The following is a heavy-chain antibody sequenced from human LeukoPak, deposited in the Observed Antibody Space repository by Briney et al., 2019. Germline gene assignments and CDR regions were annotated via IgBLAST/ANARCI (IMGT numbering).Heavy chain of an antibody. V-gene: IGHV3-48*02. Sequence: GGSLRLSCAASGFTFSIYSMNWVRQAPGKGLGWVSYISSSSSTIYYADSVKGRFTISRDNAKNSLYLQMNNLRDEDTAVYYCARDLGLSSGWYGNWGQGTLVTVSS. J-gene: IGHJ4*02. CDR3: ARDLGLSSGWYGN. CDR2: ISSSSSTI. CDR1: GFTFSIYS. D-gene: IGHD6-13*01.